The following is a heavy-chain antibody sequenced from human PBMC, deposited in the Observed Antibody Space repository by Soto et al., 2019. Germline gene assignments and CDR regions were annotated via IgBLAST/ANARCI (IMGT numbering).Heavy chain of an antibody. D-gene: IGHD3-10*01. CDR3: ARDRGASRYYYGMDV. V-gene: IGHV3-33*01. Sequence: GGSLRLSCAASGFTFSSYGMHWVRQAPGKGLEWVAVIWYDGSNKYYADSVKGRFTISRDNSKNTLYLQMNSLRAEDTAVYYCARDRGASRYYYGMDVWGQGTTVTVSS. CDR1: GFTFSSYG. J-gene: IGHJ6*02. CDR2: IWYDGSNK.